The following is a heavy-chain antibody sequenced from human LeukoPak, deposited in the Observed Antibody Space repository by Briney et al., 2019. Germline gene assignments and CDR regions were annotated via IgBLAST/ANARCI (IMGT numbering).Heavy chain of an antibody. CDR1: GFTFSSYA. D-gene: IGHD5-24*01. CDR2: ISSNGGST. CDR3: ARDRARWLQFDVDY. V-gene: IGHV3-64*01. J-gene: IGHJ4*02. Sequence: PGGSLRLSCAASGFTFSSYAMHWVRQAPGKGLEYVSAISSNGGSTNYANSVKGRFTISRDNSKNTLYLQMGSLRAEDMAVYYCARDRARWLQFDVDYWGQGTLVTVSS.